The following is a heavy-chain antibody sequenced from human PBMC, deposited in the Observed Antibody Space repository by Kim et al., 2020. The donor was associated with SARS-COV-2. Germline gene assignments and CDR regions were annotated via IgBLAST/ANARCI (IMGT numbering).Heavy chain of an antibody. CDR2: INHSGST. J-gene: IGHJ4*02. CDR1: GGSFSGYY. Sequence: SETLSLTCAVYGGSFSGYYWSWIRQPPGKGLEWIGEINHSGSTNYNPSLKSRVTISVDTSKNQFSLKLSSVTAADTAVYYCARVSWLQPLGLDYWGQGTLVTVSS. V-gene: IGHV4-34*01. CDR3: ARVSWLQPLGLDY. D-gene: IGHD5-12*01.